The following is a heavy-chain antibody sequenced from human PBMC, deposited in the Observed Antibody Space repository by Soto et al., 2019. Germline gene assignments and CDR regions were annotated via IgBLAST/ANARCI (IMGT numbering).Heavy chain of an antibody. D-gene: IGHD3-22*01. Sequence: GGSLRLSCAASGFTFSNYAMHWVRQAPGKGLEWVAVISYDGSHKDYADSVKGRFTISRDNSKNTLYVQMNTLRTEDTAVYYCASLTGYYYDSSGALLDYWGQGTLVTVSS. CDR2: ISYDGSHK. CDR1: GFTFSNYA. V-gene: IGHV3-30*14. CDR3: ASLTGYYYDSSGALLDY. J-gene: IGHJ4*02.